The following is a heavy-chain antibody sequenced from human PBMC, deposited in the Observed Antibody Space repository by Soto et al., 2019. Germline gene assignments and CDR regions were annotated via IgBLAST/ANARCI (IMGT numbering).Heavy chain of an antibody. J-gene: IGHJ6*02. V-gene: IGHV3-43*01. D-gene: IGHD6-25*01. CDR2: ISWDGGST. Sequence: GGSLRLSCAASGFTFDDYTMHWVRQAPGKGLEWVSLISWDGGSTYYADSVKGRFTISRDNSKNSLYLQMNSLRTEDTALYYCAKDIAAGTYGMDVWGQGTTVTVSS. CDR3: AKDIAAGTYGMDV. CDR1: GFTFDDYT.